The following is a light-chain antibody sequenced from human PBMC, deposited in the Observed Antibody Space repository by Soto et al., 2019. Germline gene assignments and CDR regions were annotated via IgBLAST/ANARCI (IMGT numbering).Light chain of an antibody. CDR3: QQYGSSLIT. Sequence: PGERATLSCRASQSVSNNYLAWYQQKPGQAPRLLIYGASSRATGIPDRFSGSGSGTDFTLTISRLEPEDFAVYYCQQYGSSLITFGQGTRLEIK. CDR2: GAS. CDR1: QSVSNNY. J-gene: IGKJ5*01. V-gene: IGKV3-20*01.